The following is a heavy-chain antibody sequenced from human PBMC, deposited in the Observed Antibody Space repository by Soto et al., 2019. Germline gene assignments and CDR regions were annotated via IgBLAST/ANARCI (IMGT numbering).Heavy chain of an antibody. CDR2: ISPSNGQT. CDR1: GYTFSNFG. Sequence: QVQLVQSGTEVKKPGASVKVSCKASGYTFSNFGLSWVRQAPGQGLEWMGWISPSNGQTIYAQNFHGRVTMTTGTSTATAHMELRSLISDDTAVYYCARFIMIFGVANLGSYFDYWGQGTRVTVSA. V-gene: IGHV1-18*01. CDR3: ARFIMIFGVANLGSYFDY. J-gene: IGHJ4*02. D-gene: IGHD3-3*01.